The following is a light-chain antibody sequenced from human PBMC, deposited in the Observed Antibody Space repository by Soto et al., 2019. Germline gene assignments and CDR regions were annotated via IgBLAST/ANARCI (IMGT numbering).Light chain of an antibody. Sequence: EMVLTQSPDTLSVSPGERATLSCRASQTVSSNFLAWYQQRPGQAPSLLIYGASSRAAGIPDRFSGSGSGTDFTLTISRLEPEDLAVYYCQQYGSSPETFGQGTKVEIK. J-gene: IGKJ1*01. V-gene: IGKV3-20*01. CDR3: QQYGSSPET. CDR1: QTVSSNF. CDR2: GAS.